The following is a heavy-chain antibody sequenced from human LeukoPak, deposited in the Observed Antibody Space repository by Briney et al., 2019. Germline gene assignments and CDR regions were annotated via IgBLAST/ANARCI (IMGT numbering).Heavy chain of an antibody. CDR1: GYSFTSYW. CDR2: IYPGDSDT. V-gene: IGHV5-51*01. D-gene: IGHD2-21*02. J-gene: IGHJ6*02. Sequence: GESLKISCKGSGYSFTSYWIGWVRQMPGKGLEWMGIIYPGDSDTRYSPSFQGQVTISGDKSISTAYLQWSSLKASDTAMYYCARLAYCGGDCYPYYYYYGMDVWGQGTTATVSS. CDR3: ARLAYCGGDCYPYYYYYGMDV.